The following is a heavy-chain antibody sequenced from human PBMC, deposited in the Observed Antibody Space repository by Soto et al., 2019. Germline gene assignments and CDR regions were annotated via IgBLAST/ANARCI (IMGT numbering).Heavy chain of an antibody. J-gene: IGHJ4*02. D-gene: IGHD6-13*01. CDR2: IYSGST. CDR3: ARASWTVAGTVTYDY. CDR1: GGSISSYY. V-gene: IGHV4-59*01. Sequence: PSETLSLTCTVSGGSISSYYWTWIRQSPGKGLEWIGYIYSGSTNYNPSLKSRVTISVDTSNKQFSLQLISVSAADTAVYYCARASWTVAGTVTYDYWGQGTLVTVSS.